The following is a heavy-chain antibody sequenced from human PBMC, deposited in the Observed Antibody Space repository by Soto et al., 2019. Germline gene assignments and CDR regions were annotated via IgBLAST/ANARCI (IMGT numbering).Heavy chain of an antibody. V-gene: IGHV4-39*01. Sequence: PSETLSLTCTVSGGSISSSSYYWGWIRQPPGKGLEWIGSIYYSGSTYYNPSLKSRVTISVDTSKNQFSLKLSSVTAADTAVYYCAGHIMYYDSSGYYSRTRLDPWGQGTLVTVSS. CDR2: IYYSGST. CDR3: AGHIMYYDSSGYYSRTRLDP. D-gene: IGHD3-22*01. J-gene: IGHJ5*02. CDR1: GGSISSSSYY.